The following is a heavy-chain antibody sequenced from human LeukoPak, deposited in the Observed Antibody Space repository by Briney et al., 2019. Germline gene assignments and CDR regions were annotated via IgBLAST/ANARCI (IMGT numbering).Heavy chain of an antibody. Sequence: ASVKVSCKASGGTFSSYAISWVRQAPGRGLEWMGGIIPIFGTANYAQKFQGRVTITADESTSTAYMELSSLRSEDTAVYYCARSLYSSPYYFDYWGQGTLVTVSS. J-gene: IGHJ4*02. CDR3: ARSLYSSPYYFDY. V-gene: IGHV1-69*13. CDR2: IIPIFGTA. D-gene: IGHD6-6*01. CDR1: GGTFSSYA.